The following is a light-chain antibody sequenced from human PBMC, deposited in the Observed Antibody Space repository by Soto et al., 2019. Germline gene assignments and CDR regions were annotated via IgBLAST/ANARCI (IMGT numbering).Light chain of an antibody. V-gene: IGLV1-40*01. CDR3: QSYDSSPSGWV. J-gene: IGLJ3*02. CDR2: GNS. Sequence: QSVLTQPPSVSGAPGQRVTISCTGSSSNIGAGYGVHWYQQLPGTAPKLLIYGNSNRPSGVPDRFSGSKSGTSASLAITGLRAEDEGDYYCQSYDSSPSGWVFGGGTKLTVL. CDR1: SSNIGAGYG.